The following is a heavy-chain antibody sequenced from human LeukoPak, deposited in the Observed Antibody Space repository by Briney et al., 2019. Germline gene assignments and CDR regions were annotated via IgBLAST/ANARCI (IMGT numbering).Heavy chain of an antibody. CDR3: ARHFAYSSSSYFDY. D-gene: IGHD6-6*01. CDR2: VYYTGST. V-gene: IGHV4-59*08. CDR1: GGSVSNYY. Sequence: SETLSLTCSVSGGSVSNYYWSWIRQPPGKGLEWIGYVYYTGSTNYNPSLKSRVTMFEDKSKNQFSLRLYSVTVADTAVYYCARHFAYSSSSYFDYWGQGSLVTVAS. J-gene: IGHJ4*02.